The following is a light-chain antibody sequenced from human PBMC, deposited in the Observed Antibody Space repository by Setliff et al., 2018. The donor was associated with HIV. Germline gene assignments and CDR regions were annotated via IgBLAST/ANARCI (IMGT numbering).Light chain of an antibody. CDR3: SSYTSSSTYV. CDR2: EVS. CDR1: SSDVGGYNY. J-gene: IGLJ1*01. V-gene: IGLV2-14*01. Sequence: QSVLTQPASVSGSPGQSITISCTGTSSDVGGYNYVSWYQQHPGKAPKLMIYEVSDRPSGVSNRFSGSKSGNTASLTISGLQAEDEADYYCSSYTSSSTYVFGNG.